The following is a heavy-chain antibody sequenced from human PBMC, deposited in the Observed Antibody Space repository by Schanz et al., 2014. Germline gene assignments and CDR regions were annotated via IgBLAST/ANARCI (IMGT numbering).Heavy chain of an antibody. CDR1: GFSFSRYG. Sequence: VQLVESGGGLVKPGTSLRLSCTISGFSFSRYGMHWVRQAPGKGLEWVAVISSDETVTYYVDSVKGRFTISRDNSKNTLYLQMSSLKTEDTAVYYCAKIGYGGLLNYYIDHWGQGTLVTVSS. V-gene: IGHV3-30*18. CDR2: ISSDETVT. J-gene: IGHJ4*02. D-gene: IGHD3-16*01. CDR3: AKIGYGGLLNYYIDH.